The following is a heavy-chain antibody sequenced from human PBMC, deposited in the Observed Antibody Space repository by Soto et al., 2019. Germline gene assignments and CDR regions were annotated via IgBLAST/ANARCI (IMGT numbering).Heavy chain of an antibody. Sequence: GGSLRLSCAASGFTVSSNYMSWVRQAPGKGLEWVSVIYSGGSTYYADSVKGRFTISRDNSKNTLYLQMNSLRAEDTAVYYCARLGYDILTGYPGDAFDIWGQGTMVTVSS. D-gene: IGHD3-9*01. CDR2: IYSGGST. CDR3: ARLGYDILTGYPGDAFDI. V-gene: IGHV3-66*04. J-gene: IGHJ3*02. CDR1: GFTVSSNY.